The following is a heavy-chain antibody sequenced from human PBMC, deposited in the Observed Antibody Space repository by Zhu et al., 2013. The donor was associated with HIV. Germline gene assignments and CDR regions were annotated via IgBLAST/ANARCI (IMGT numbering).Heavy chain of an antibody. CDR1: EYTLTSYD. D-gene: IGHD1-26*01. CDR3: ARGQWELPLLHEY. Sequence: QVQLVQSGAEVKKPGASVKVSCKASEYTLTSYDIHWVRQVTGQGLEWMGRMKLIVVKLAMTKKFQGRVTFTRNTSIDTAYMELSSLTSEDTAVYYCARGQWELPLLHEYWGQGTLVTVS. CDR2: MKLIVVKL. J-gene: IGHJ4*02. V-gene: IGHV1-8*03.